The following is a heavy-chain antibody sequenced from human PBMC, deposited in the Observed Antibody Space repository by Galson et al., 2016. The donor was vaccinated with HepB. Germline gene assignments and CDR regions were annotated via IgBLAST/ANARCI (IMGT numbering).Heavy chain of an antibody. Sequence: SLRLSCAASGFTFNIYTLHWVRQAPGKGLEWVSGIIGNSGSTGYADSVKGRFIMSRDNVKKSIYLQMNSLRPEDTAFYYCAKGSSEWLRFSLDSWGQGTLVTVSS. J-gene: IGHJ4*02. CDR3: AKGSSEWLRFSLDS. V-gene: IGHV3-9*01. CDR1: GFTFNIYT. D-gene: IGHD5-12*01. CDR2: IIGNSGST.